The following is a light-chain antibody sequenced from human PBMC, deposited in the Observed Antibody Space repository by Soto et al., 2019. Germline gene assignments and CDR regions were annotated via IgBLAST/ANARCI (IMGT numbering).Light chain of an antibody. Sequence: QSPGTLSLSPGERATLSCRASQSVSSSYLAWYQQKPGQAPRLLIYGASSRATGIPDRFSGSGSGTDFTLTISRLEPEDFAVYYCQQYGSSLITFGQRTRLEI. J-gene: IGKJ5*01. CDR1: QSVSSSY. CDR3: QQYGSSLIT. V-gene: IGKV3-20*01. CDR2: GAS.